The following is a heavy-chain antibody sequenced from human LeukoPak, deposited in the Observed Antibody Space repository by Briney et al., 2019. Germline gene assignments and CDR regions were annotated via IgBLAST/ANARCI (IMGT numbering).Heavy chain of an antibody. CDR1: GGFISSYY. CDR2: IYYSGST. Sequence: PSESLSLTCTVSGGFISSYYWSWIRQPPGKGLEWIGYIYYSGSTNYNSSLKSRVTISVDTSKNQFSLKLSSVTAADTAVYYCASYSYYYDSSGYFDYWGQGTLVTVSS. J-gene: IGHJ4*02. V-gene: IGHV4-59*01. D-gene: IGHD3-22*01. CDR3: ASYSYYYDSSGYFDY.